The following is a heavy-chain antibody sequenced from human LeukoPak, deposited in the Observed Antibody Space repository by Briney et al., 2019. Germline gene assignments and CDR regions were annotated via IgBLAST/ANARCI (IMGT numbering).Heavy chain of an antibody. CDR3: ARGNYYGMDV. CDR2: INRDGSTT. J-gene: IGHJ6*02. CDR1: ESTFGKFW. D-gene: IGHD2/OR15-2a*01. Sequence: HPGGSLRLSCAASESTFGKFWMHWVRQAPGKGLVWVSGINRDGSTTTYADSVKGRFTVSRDNAKNTLYLQMNSLRAEDTAVYYCARGNYYGMDVWGQGTAVTVSS. V-gene: IGHV3-74*03.